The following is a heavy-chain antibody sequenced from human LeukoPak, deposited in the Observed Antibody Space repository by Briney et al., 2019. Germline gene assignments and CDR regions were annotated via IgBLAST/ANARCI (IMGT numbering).Heavy chain of an antibody. V-gene: IGHV3-33*06. D-gene: IGHD3-22*01. CDR3: AKGYNDSSGYALYADAFDI. Sequence: QPGRSLRLSCAASGFTFSSYGIHWVRQAPGKGLEWVAVIWYDGSNKYYADSVKGRFTISRDNSKNTLYLQMNSLRAEDTAVCYCAKGYNDSSGYALYADAFDIWGQGTMVTVSS. CDR1: GFTFSSYG. J-gene: IGHJ3*02. CDR2: IWYDGSNK.